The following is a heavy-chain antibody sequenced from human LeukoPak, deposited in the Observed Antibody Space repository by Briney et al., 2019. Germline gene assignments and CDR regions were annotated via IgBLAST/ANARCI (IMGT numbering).Heavy chain of an antibody. CDR2: IRSKPNNYAT. J-gene: IGHJ4*02. D-gene: IGHD3-22*01. CDR3: TLFYDSSGYYPFDY. CDR1: GFTFSGST. V-gene: IGHV3-73*01. Sequence: GGSLRLSCAASGFTFSGSTMHWVRQASGKGLEWVGRIRSKPNNYATAYAASVKGRFTISRDDSKNTAYLQMNSLKTGDKAVYYCTLFYDSSGYYPFDYWGQGTLVTVSS.